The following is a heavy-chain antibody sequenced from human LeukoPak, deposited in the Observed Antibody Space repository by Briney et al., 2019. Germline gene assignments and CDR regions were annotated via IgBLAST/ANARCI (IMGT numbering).Heavy chain of an antibody. CDR3: VRDLQRHYLGVAVAGRRRWFDP. D-gene: IGHD6-13*01. J-gene: IGHJ5*02. V-gene: IGHV3-53*01. CDR1: GFIVSANY. CDR2: IYSDGRT. Sequence: GGSLRLSCAASGFIVSANYMSWVRQAPGKGLEWVSEIYSDGRTYYAASVKGRFSISRDNAKNTLYLQMNSLRAEDTAIYYCVRDLQRHYLGVAVAGRRRWFDPWGQGTLVTVAS.